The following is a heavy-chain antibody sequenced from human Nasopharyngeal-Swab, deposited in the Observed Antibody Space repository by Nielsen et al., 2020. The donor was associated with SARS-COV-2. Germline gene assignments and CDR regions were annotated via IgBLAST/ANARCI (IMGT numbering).Heavy chain of an antibody. V-gene: IGHV3-49*04. Sequence: GESLELSCTTSGFTFVEYAMGWVRQAPGKGLGWVGSIRSEANGGTAEYAVSVEGRFSISRDDSKSIAYLQMNSLKTEDTAVYYCTGYSTIFYWGQGTLVTVSS. J-gene: IGHJ4*02. CDR1: GFTFVEYA. CDR2: IRSEANGGTA. CDR3: TGYSTIFY. D-gene: IGHD2-2*01.